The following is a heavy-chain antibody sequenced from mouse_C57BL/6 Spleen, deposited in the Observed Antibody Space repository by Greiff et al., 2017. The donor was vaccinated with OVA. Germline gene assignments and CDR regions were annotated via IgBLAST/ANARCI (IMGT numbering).Heavy chain of an antibody. Sequence: EVQLQQSGPELVKPGASVKMSCKASGYTFTDYNMHWVKQSHGKSLEWIGYINPNNGGTSYNQKFKGKATLTVNESSSTAYMELRSLTSEDSAVYYCARTRYDGYYEWGQGTTLTVSS. CDR1: GYTFTDYN. CDR3: ARTRYDGYYE. V-gene: IGHV1-22*01. J-gene: IGHJ2*01. CDR2: INPNNGGT. D-gene: IGHD2-3*01.